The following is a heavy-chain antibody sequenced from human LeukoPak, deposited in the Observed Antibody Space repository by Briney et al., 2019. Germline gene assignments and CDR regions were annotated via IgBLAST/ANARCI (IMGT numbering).Heavy chain of an antibody. CDR3: TRGVTGDY. J-gene: IGHJ4*02. CDR2: IKQDGSAK. V-gene: IGHV3-7*04. D-gene: IGHD2-21*02. Sequence: GGSLRLSCAASGFTFSGFWMSWVRQAPGKGLEWVANIKQDGSAKNYVDSVKGRFIISRDSAKDSLYLQMNSLRAEDTAVYYCTRGVTGDYWGQGILVTVSS. CDR1: GFTFSGFW.